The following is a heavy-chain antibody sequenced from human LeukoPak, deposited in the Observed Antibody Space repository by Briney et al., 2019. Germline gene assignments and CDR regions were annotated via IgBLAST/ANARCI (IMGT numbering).Heavy chain of an antibody. Sequence: GGSLRLSCAASGFTVSSNYMSWVRQAPGKGLEWVSVIYSGGSTYYADSVKGRFTISRDNSKNTLYLQMNSLRAEDTAVYYCAKGRARTELRFLEWLPYYFDYWGQGTLVTVSS. D-gene: IGHD3-3*01. V-gene: IGHV3-53*01. J-gene: IGHJ4*02. CDR3: AKGRARTELRFLEWLPYYFDY. CDR1: GFTVSSNY. CDR2: IYSGGST.